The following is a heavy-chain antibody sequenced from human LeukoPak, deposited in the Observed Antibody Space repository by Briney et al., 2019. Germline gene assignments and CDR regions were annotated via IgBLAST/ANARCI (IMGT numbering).Heavy chain of an antibody. D-gene: IGHD6-6*01. CDR1: GFTFSSYW. J-gene: IGHJ4*02. CDR2: IKQDGSEK. Sequence: GGSLRLSCAASGFTFSSYWMSWVRQAPGKGLEGVANIKQDGSEKYYVDSVKGRFTISRDNAKNSLYLQMNSLRAEDTAVYYCAREGIVPGGSSYVLDYWGQGTLVTVSS. CDR3: AREGIVPGGSSYVLDY. V-gene: IGHV3-7*01.